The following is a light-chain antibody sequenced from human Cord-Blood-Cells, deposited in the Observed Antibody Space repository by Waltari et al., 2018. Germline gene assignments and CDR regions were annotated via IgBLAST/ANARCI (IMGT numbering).Light chain of an antibody. Sequence: DIQMTQSPSSLSASVGDRVNITCRASQSIRSYLNWYQQKPGKAPKLLISAASSLQSGVPSRFSGSGSGTDFTLTFSSLQPEDFATYYGQQSYSTPRTFGQGTKVEIK. CDR2: AAS. V-gene: IGKV1-39*01. J-gene: IGKJ1*01. CDR3: QQSYSTPRT. CDR1: QSIRSY.